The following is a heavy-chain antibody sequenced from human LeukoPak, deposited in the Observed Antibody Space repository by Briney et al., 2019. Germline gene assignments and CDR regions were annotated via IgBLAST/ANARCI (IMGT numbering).Heavy chain of an antibody. J-gene: IGHJ4*02. CDR2: IYYSGST. Sequence: SETLSLTCTVSGGSISSSSYYWGWIRQPPGKGLEWIGSIYYSGSTYYNPSLKSRVTISVDTSKNQFSLKLSSVTAADTAVYYCARRIPRYYYDSSGYYYDYWGQGTLVTVSS. CDR3: ARRIPRYYYDSSGYYYDY. V-gene: IGHV4-39*01. D-gene: IGHD3-22*01. CDR1: GGSISSSSYY.